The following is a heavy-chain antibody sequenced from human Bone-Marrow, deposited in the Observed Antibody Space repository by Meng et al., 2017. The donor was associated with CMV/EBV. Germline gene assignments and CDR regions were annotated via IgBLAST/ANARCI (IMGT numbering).Heavy chain of an antibody. Sequence: ASVKVSCKVSGYTLTELSMHWVRQAPGKGLEWMGGFDPEDGETIYAQKFQGRVTMTEDTSTDTAYMELSSLRSEDTAVYYGALITGGASSTSWYYYYGMDVWGQGTTVTVSS. J-gene: IGHJ6*02. CDR1: GYTLTELS. CDR2: FDPEDGET. D-gene: IGHD2-2*01. V-gene: IGHV1-24*01. CDR3: ALITGGASSTSWYYYYGMDV.